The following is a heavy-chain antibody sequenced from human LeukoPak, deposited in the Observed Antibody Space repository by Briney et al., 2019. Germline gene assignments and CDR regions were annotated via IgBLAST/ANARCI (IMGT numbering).Heavy chain of an antibody. CDR3: ARDIDGARYFDY. V-gene: IGHV3-30*04. CDR2: ISFDGTIK. D-gene: IGHD4-17*01. J-gene: IGHJ4*02. Sequence: GRSLSLSCAASKFTFSSYAMHWVRRAPGKGLEWVAFISFDGTIKYYADSVKGRFTISRDNSENTMYLQMNSLRLDDTATYYCARDIDGARYFDYWGQGTLVTVSS. CDR1: KFTFSSYA.